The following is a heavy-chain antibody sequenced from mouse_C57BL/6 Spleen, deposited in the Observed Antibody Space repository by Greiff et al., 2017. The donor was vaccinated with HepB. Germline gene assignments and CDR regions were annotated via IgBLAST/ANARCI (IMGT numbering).Heavy chain of an antibody. D-gene: IGHD4-1*01. V-gene: IGHV1-50*01. CDR3: ARSLLGDY. CDR1: GYTFTSYW. CDR2: IDPSDSYT. J-gene: IGHJ4*01. Sequence: QVQLQQPGAELVKPGASVKLSCKASGYTFTSYWMQWVKQRPGQGLEWIGEIDPSDSYTNYNQKFKGKATLTVDTSSSTAYMQLSSLTSEDSAVYYCARSLLGDYWGQGTSVTVSS.